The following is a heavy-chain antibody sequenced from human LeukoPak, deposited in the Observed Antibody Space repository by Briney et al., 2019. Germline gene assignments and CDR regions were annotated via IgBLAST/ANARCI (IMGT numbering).Heavy chain of an antibody. CDR1: GFTFSSYG. Sequence: GGSLRLSCAASGFTFSSYGMHWVRQAPGKGLEWVAVISYDGSNKYYADSVKGRFTISRDNSKNTLYLQMNSLRAEDTAVYYCAKGGMAVAGSGAFDIWGQGTMVTVSS. CDR3: AKGGMAVAGSGAFDI. CDR2: ISYDGSNK. V-gene: IGHV3-30*18. D-gene: IGHD6-19*01. J-gene: IGHJ3*02.